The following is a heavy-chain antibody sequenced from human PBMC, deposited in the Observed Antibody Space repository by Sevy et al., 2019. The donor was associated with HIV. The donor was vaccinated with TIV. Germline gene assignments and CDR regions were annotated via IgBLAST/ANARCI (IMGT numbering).Heavy chain of an antibody. J-gene: IGHJ5*02. Sequence: SETLSLTCNVSGGSISSSSYYWDWIRQPPGKGLEWIGSIYDSGDTYYNPSLKSRVTISVDTSKNQFSLKLSSVTAADTAVYHCARRLYGDYEGWFDPWGQGTLVTVSS. CDR2: IYDSGDT. CDR1: GGSISSSSYY. CDR3: ARRLYGDYEGWFDP. D-gene: IGHD4-17*01. V-gene: IGHV4-39*01.